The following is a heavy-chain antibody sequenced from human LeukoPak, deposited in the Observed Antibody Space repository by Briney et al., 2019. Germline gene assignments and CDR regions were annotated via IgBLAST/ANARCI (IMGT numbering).Heavy chain of an antibody. CDR1: GFTFSSYG. V-gene: IGHV3-30*02. J-gene: IGHJ4*02. Sequence: PGGSLRLSCAASGFTFSSYGMHWVRQAPGKGREWVAFIRYDGSNKYYADSVKGRFTISRDNSKNTLYLQMNSLRAEDTAVYHCAKDKRFGEYYLDYWGQGTLVTVSS. CDR3: AKDKRFGEYYLDY. CDR2: IRYDGSNK. D-gene: IGHD3-10*01.